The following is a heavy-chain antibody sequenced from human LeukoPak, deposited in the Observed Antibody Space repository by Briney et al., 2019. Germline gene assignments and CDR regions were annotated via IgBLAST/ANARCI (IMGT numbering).Heavy chain of an antibody. J-gene: IGHJ1*01. Sequence: GGSLRLSCAASGFTFSSHSMNWVRQAPGKGLEWVSYISSSSSARYYADSVKGRFTISRDNAKNSLYLQMNSLRAEDTAVYYYAGTNCSGGSCYPAEYFQHWGQGTLVTVSS. D-gene: IGHD2-15*01. CDR3: AGTNCSGGSCYPAEYFQH. CDR1: GFTFSSHS. CDR2: ISSSSSAR. V-gene: IGHV3-48*04.